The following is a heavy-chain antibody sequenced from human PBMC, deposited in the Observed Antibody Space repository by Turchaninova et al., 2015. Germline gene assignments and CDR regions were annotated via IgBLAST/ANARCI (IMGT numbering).Heavy chain of an antibody. D-gene: IGHD5-18*01. V-gene: IGHV1-2*02. J-gene: IGHJ4*02. CDR3: ARDGDSVMVEFDY. Sequence: QVQLVHSGAEVKKPGASVKVSCKASGFTLTAYYMYWVRPAPGQGLGWRGGIRPKTGATILAQKFQGRGTMTRDTSLSTIYMDLSSLTSDDTAVYYCARDGDSVMVEFDYWGQGTLVTVSS. CDR2: IRPKTGAT. CDR1: GFTLTAYY.